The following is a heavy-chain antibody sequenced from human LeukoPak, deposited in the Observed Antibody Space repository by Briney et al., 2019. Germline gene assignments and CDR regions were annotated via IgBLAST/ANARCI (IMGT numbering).Heavy chain of an antibody. CDR3: ARGSGRGGSCLDY. D-gene: IGHD2-15*01. CDR2: INHSGST. Sequence: PSETLSLTCTVSGGSISSYYWSWIRQPPGKGLEWIGEINHSGSTNYNPSLKSRVTISVDTSKNQFSLKLSSVTAADTAVYYCARGSGRGGSCLDYWGQGTLVTVSS. V-gene: IGHV4-34*01. CDR1: GGSISSYY. J-gene: IGHJ4*02.